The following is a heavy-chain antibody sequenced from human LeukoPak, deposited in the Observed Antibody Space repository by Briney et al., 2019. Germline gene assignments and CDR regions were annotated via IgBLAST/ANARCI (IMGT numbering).Heavy chain of an antibody. D-gene: IGHD1-14*01. CDR3: AGDLRIPPYFDY. CDR1: GGSISSGSYY. V-gene: IGHV4-61*02. J-gene: IGHJ4*02. Sequence: SETLSLTCTVSGGSISSGSYYWSWIRQPAGKGLEWIGRIYTSGSTNYNPSLKSRVTISVDTSKNQFSLKLSSVTAADTAVYYCAGDLRIPPYFDYWGQGTLVTVSS. CDR2: IYTSGST.